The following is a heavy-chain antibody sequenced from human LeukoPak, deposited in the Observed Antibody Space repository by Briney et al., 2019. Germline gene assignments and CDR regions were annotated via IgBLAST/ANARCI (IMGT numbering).Heavy chain of an antibody. V-gene: IGHV3-21*01. D-gene: IGHD3-3*01. CDR1: GFTVSSNY. Sequence: GGSLRLSCAASGFTVSSNYMSWVRQAPGKGLEWVSPISSSSSYIYYADSVKGRFTISRDNAKNSLYLQMNSLRAEDTAVYYCARDLSDFWSGYSVYWGQGTLVTVSS. J-gene: IGHJ4*02. CDR3: ARDLSDFWSGYSVY. CDR2: ISSSSSYI.